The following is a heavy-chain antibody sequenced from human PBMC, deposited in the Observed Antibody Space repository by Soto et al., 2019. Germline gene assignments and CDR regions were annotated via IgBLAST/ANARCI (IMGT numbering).Heavy chain of an antibody. V-gene: IGHV4-4*02. CDR2: IFHTGST. J-gene: IGHJ4*02. CDR1: SGSISNNKW. Sequence: SETLSLTCAVSSGSISNNKWWSWVRQPPGKGLEWIGEIFHTGSTNYNPSLKSRLTISIDKSKNQFSLKLTSVTAADTAVYYCATYYDILTGYTFDSCGVGTLVTLSS. D-gene: IGHD3-9*01. CDR3: ATYYDILTGYTFDS.